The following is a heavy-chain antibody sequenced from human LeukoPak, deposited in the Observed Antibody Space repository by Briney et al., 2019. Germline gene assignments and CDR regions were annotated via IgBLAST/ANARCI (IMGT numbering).Heavy chain of an antibody. CDR1: GFTFSSYS. CDR2: ISSSSSYI. D-gene: IGHD3-10*01. J-gene: IGHJ5*02. CDR3: ARGCMVRGPHNGFDP. Sequence: GGSLRLSCAASGFTFSSYSMNWVRQAPGKGLEWVSSISSSSSYIYYADSVKGRFTISRDNAKNSLYLQMNSLRAEDTAVYYCARGCMVRGPHNGFDPWGQGTLVTVSS. V-gene: IGHV3-21*01.